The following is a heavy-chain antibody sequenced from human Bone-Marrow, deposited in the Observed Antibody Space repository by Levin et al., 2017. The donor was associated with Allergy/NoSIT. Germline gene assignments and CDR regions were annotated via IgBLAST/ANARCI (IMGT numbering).Heavy chain of an antibody. CDR3: TTGAAGISALQH. D-gene: IGHD6-13*01. Sequence: GESLKISCAASGFPFNTYSMNWVRQAPGKGLEWVSSISGSSSHIFYGDSAKGRFTISRDNAKNSVYLQMNSLRAEDTAVYYCTTGAAGISALQHWGQGTLVTVSS. V-gene: IGHV3-21*01. CDR1: GFPFNTYS. CDR2: ISGSSSHI. J-gene: IGHJ1*01.